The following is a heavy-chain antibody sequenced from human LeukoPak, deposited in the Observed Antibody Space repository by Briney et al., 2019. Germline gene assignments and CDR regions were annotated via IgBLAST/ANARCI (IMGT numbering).Heavy chain of an antibody. D-gene: IGHD4-17*01. V-gene: IGHV3-21*01. J-gene: IGHJ5*02. Sequence: GGSLRLSCAASGFTFSSYSMNWVRQAPGQGLEWVSSISSSSSYIYYADSVKGRFTIYKDNAKNSLYLQINSLRAEDTAVYYCARDGLPHDYGDYDWFDPWGQGTLVTVSS. CDR1: GFTFSSYS. CDR2: ISSSSSYI. CDR3: ARDGLPHDYGDYDWFDP.